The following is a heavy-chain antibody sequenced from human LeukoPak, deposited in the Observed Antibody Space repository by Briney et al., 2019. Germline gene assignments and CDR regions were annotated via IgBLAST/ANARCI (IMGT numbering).Heavy chain of an antibody. CDR2: ISSSSSTI. CDR3: AIKSADV. CDR1: GFTFRSYS. J-gene: IGHJ6*04. V-gene: IGHV3-48*04. Sequence: GGSLRLSRAASGFTFRSYSMNWVRQAPGKGLEWVSYISSSSSTIYYADSVKGRFTISRDNAKNSLYLQMNSLRAEDTAVYYCAIKSADVWGKGTTVTVSS.